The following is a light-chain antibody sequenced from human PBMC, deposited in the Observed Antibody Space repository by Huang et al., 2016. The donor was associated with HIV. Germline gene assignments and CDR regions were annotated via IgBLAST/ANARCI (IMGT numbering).Light chain of an antibody. Sequence: EIVMTQSPVTLSVSPGESATLYCRASQHVSTNLAVYQHQPGRAPRLLIYGASPRAISVPARFIASGSGTEFTLTVGGLRSDDCAVYYCQHYDNWAPATFGQGTKLEFK. CDR1: QHVSTN. V-gene: IGKV3-15*01. CDR3: QHYDNWAPAT. J-gene: IGKJ1*01. CDR2: GAS.